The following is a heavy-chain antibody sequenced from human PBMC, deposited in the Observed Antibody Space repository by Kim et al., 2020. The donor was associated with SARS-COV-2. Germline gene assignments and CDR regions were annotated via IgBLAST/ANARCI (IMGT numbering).Heavy chain of an antibody. CDR2: INSDGSSI. Sequence: GGSLRLSCAGSGFTFINYWMHWVRQPPGKGPVWVSRINSDGSSISYADSVKGRFTISRDNAKNTLYLQMNSLRAEDTAMYYCARVHHSSTWFIDYWGQGTLVTVSS. D-gene: IGHD6-13*01. CDR1: GFTFINYW. J-gene: IGHJ4*02. V-gene: IGHV3-74*01. CDR3: ARVHHSSTWFIDY.